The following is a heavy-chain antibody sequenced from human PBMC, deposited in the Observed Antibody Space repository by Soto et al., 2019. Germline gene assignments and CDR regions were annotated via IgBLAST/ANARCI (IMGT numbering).Heavy chain of an antibody. J-gene: IGHJ4*02. CDR2: ISSGSTI. Sequence: GGSLRLSCAASGFTFSDYYMSWIRQAPGKGLEWVSYISSGSTIYYADSVKGRFTISRDNAKNSLYLQMNSLRAEDTAVYYCARVAEGILTGSLDYWGQGTLVTVSS. CDR3: ARVAEGILTGSLDY. V-gene: IGHV3-11*01. CDR1: GFTFSDYY. D-gene: IGHD3-9*01.